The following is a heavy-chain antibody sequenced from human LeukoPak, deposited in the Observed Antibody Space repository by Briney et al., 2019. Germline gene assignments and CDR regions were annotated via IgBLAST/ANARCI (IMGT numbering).Heavy chain of an antibody. CDR3: ASGCGNSSGFDY. CDR1: GGSFSGYY. D-gene: IGHD4-23*01. CDR2: INHSGST. V-gene: IGHV4-34*01. Sequence: SETLSLTCAVYGGSFSGYYWSWIRQPPGKGLEWIGEINHSGSTNYNPSLKSRVTISVDTSKNQFSLKLSSVTAADTAVYYCASGCGNSSGFDYWGQGTLVTVSS. J-gene: IGHJ4*02.